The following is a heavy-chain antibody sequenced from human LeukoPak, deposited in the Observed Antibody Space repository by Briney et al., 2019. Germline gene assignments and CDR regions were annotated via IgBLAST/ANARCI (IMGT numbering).Heavy chain of an antibody. CDR3: AKDSRGGLYDFWSGYPTA. CDR2: ISGSGGSA. CDR1: GFTFSSYA. D-gene: IGHD3-3*01. J-gene: IGHJ5*02. Sequence: GGSLRLSCAASGFTFSSYAMSWVRQAPGKGLEWVSAISGSGGSAYYADSVKGRFTNSRDNSKNTLYLQMNSLRAEDTAVYYCAKDSRGGLYDFWSGYPTAWGQGTLVTVSS. V-gene: IGHV3-23*01.